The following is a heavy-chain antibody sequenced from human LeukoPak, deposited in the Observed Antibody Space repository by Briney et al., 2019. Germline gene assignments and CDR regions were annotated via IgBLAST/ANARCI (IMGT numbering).Heavy chain of an antibody. V-gene: IGHV3-30*02. CDR3: AKEGSITMIVVDLYYFDY. J-gene: IGHJ4*02. Sequence: GGSLRLSCAASGFTFSNYGMHWVRQAPGKGLEWVAYIWYDGSNKYYTDSVKGRFTISRDNSKNTLYLQMNSLRAEDTAVYYCAKEGSITMIVVDLYYFDYWGQGTLVTVSS. CDR1: GFTFSNYG. D-gene: IGHD3-22*01. CDR2: IWYDGSNK.